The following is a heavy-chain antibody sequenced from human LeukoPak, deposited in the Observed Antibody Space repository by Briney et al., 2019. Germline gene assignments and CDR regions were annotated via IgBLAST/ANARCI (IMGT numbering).Heavy chain of an antibody. Sequence: VASVKVSCKASGYTFIDYYIHWVRQAPGQGLEWMGWINPKSGGTKYAQKFQGRVTMTSDTSISTAYMELSGLRSDDTAVYYCARYCSGGTCSPIDYWGQGTLVTVSS. V-gene: IGHV1-2*02. J-gene: IGHJ4*02. D-gene: IGHD2-15*01. CDR3: ARYCSGGTCSPIDY. CDR2: INPKSGGT. CDR1: GYTFIDYY.